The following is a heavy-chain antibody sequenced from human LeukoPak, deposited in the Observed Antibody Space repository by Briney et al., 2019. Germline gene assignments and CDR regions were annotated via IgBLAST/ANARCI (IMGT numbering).Heavy chain of an antibody. J-gene: IGHJ4*02. V-gene: IGHV3-23*01. D-gene: IGHD5-18*01. Sequence: PGGSLRLSCAASGFTFSSYAMSWVRQAPGKGLEWVSAISGSGGSTYYADSVKGRFTISRDNSKNTPYLQMNSLRAEDTAVYYCAKPQLSKLGTAMEPWGQGTLVTVSS. CDR3: AKPQLSKLGTAMEP. CDR1: GFTFSSYA. CDR2: ISGSGGST.